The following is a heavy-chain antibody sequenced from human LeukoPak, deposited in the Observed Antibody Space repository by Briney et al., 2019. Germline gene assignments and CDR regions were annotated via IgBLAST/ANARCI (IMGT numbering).Heavy chain of an antibody. V-gene: IGHV4-31*03. CDR1: GGSISSEGFY. J-gene: IGHJ5*02. CDR3: ARGVVVVPAANNWFDP. CDR2: IYHSGRT. D-gene: IGHD2-2*01. Sequence: SQTLSLTCSVSGGSISSEGFYWSWIRQHPGQGLEWIAYIYHSGRTYYNPSLKSRVTISVDTSKNQFSLKLSSVTAADTAVYYCARGVVVVPAANNWFDPWGQGTLVTVSS.